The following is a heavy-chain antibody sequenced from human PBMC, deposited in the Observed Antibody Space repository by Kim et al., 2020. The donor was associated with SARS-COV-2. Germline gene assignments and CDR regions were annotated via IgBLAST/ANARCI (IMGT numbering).Heavy chain of an antibody. V-gene: IGHV3-53*01. J-gene: IGHJ6*02. Sequence: GRFTISRDNSKNTLYLQMNSLGAEDTAVYYWAAGGVVVPAAGYYYGMDVWGQGTTVTVSS. D-gene: IGHD2-2*01. CDR3: AAGGVVVPAAGYYYGMDV.